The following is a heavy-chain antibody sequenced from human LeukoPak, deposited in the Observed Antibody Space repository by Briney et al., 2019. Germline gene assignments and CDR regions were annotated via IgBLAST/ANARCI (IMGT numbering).Heavy chain of an antibody. CDR2: IDSSGSTI. CDR1: GFTFNTYE. Sequence: PGGSLRLSCAASGFTFNTYEMNWVRQAPGKGLEWVSYIDSSGSTIHYADSVRDRFTISRDNAQNSLYLQMDSLRVEDTAVYYCARDQTPEFGVVVFDYWGQGALVTVSS. J-gene: IGHJ4*02. V-gene: IGHV3-48*03. CDR3: ARDQTPEFGVVVFDY. D-gene: IGHD3-3*01.